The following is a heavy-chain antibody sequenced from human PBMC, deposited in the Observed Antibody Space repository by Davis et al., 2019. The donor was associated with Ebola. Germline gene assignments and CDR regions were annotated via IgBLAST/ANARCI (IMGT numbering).Heavy chain of an antibody. V-gene: IGHV4-39*01. CDR3: ARQTFRYSNYYPDAFDI. CDR1: GGSFSGYY. CDR2: IYYSGST. D-gene: IGHD4-11*01. Sequence: MPSETLSLTCAVYGGSFSGYYWGWIRQPPGKGLEWIGSIYYSGSTYYNPSLKSRVTISVDTSKNQFSLKLSSVTAADTAVYYCARQTFRYSNYYPDAFDIWGQGTMVTVSS. J-gene: IGHJ3*02.